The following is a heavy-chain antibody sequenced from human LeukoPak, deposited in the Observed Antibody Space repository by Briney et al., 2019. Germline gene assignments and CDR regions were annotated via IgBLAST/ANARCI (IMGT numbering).Heavy chain of an antibody. V-gene: IGHV4-34*01. D-gene: IGHD2-2*01. CDR1: GGSFSGYY. J-gene: IGHJ6*04. CDR3: ARDLPAAPYYYYYGMDV. Sequence: SETLSLTCAVYGGSFSGYYRSWIRQPPGKGLEWIGEINHSGSTNYNPSLKSRVTISVDTSKNQFSLKLSSVTAADTAVYYCARDLPAAPYYYYYGMDVWGKGTTVTVSS. CDR2: INHSGST.